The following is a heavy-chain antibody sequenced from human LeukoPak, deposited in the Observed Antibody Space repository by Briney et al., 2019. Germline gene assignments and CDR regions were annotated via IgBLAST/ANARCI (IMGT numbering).Heavy chain of an antibody. CDR2: INHSGST. D-gene: IGHD1-26*01. V-gene: IGHV4-34*01. CDR1: GGSFSGYY. Sequence: SETLSLTCAVYGGSFSGYYWSWIRQPPGKGLEWIGEINHSGSTNYNPSLKSRVTISVDTSKNQFSLKLSSVTAADTAVYYCARAVGADAFDIWGQGTMVTVSS. J-gene: IGHJ3*02. CDR3: ARAVGADAFDI.